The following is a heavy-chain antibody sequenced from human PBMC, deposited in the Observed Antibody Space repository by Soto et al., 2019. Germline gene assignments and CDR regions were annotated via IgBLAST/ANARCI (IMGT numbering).Heavy chain of an antibody. V-gene: IGHV1-46*01. D-gene: IGHD3-22*01. Sequence: GASVKVSCKASGYTFTSYYMHWVRQAPGQGPEWMGIINPSGGSTSYAQKFQGRVTMTRDTSTSTVYMELSSLRSEDTAVYYCARDHYDSSGYPSDAFDIWGQGTMVTVSS. J-gene: IGHJ3*02. CDR2: INPSGGST. CDR3: ARDHYDSSGYPSDAFDI. CDR1: GYTFTSYY.